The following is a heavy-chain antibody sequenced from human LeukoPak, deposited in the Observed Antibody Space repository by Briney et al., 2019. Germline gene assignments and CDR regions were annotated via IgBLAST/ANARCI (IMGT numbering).Heavy chain of an antibody. J-gene: IGHJ5*02. D-gene: IGHD1-1*01. CDR2: INHSGST. Sequence: SETLSLTCAVYGGSFSGYYWSWIRQPPGKGLKWIGEINHSGSTNNNPSLKSRVTISVDTSKNQFSLKLSSVTAADTAVYYCAREQKNWNDVGFWFDPWGQGTMVTVSS. CDR1: GGSFSGYY. CDR3: AREQKNWNDVGFWFDP. V-gene: IGHV4-34*01.